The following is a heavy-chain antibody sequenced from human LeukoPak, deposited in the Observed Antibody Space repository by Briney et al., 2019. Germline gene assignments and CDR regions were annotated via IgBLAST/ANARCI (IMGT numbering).Heavy chain of an antibody. CDR2: IYHSGST. D-gene: IGHD1-26*01. CDR1: GGSIRSGDNY. CDR3: ARDPSGASYVV. V-gene: IGHV4-30-4*01. J-gene: IGHJ4*02. Sequence: PSETLSLTCTVSGGSIRSGDNYWSWIRQPPGKGLEWIGYIYHSGSTYYNPSLESRVTVSVDTSKNQFSLKLRSVTAADTAVYYCARDPSGASYVVWGQGKLVTVSS.